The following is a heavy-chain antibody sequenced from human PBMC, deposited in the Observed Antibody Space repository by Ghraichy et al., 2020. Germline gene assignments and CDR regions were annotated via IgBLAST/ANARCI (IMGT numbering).Heavy chain of an antibody. CDR3: ARGPWVRYDFSLPRQADAFDI. CDR1: GFTFGGYS. V-gene: IGHV3-48*04. CDR2: ISRSSSSI. Sequence: GGSLRLSCAASGFTFGGYSMNWVRQAPGKGLEWVSYISRSSSSIGYADSVKGRFTISRDNAMNSLYLQMNSLRAEDTAVYYCARGPWVRYDFSLPRQADAFDIWGKGTMV. J-gene: IGHJ3*02. D-gene: IGHD5-12*01.